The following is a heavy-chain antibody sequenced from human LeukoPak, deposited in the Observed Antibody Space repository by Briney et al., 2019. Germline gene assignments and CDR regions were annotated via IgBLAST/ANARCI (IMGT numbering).Heavy chain of an antibody. CDR2: IIPIFGTT. V-gene: IGHV1-69*06. D-gene: IGHD1-1*01. Sequence: GSSVKVSCKASGGTFTSSAIIWVRQAPGQGLEWMGNIIPIFGTTNFARKFQGRLTFTADKSTTTAYMDLSSLRPEDTALYCCARGDWNGAHRMDYWGQGTLVTVSS. J-gene: IGHJ4*02. CDR1: GGTFTSSA. CDR3: ARGDWNGAHRMDY.